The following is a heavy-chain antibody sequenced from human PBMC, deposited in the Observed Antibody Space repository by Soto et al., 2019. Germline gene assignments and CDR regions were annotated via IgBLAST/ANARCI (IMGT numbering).Heavy chain of an antibody. CDR3: ASVAYHPPDY. CDR2: IIPILGTR. CDR1: GGTFSNFI. J-gene: IGHJ4*01. D-gene: IGHD2-2*01. V-gene: IGHV1-69*08. Sequence: QVQLVQSGAEVKKPGSSVRVSCKASGGTFSNFILTWVRQAPGQGLEWVGRIIPILGTRTYAQKIRGRVTITADKASTTAPMVLASPRSANTDAEYCASVAYHPPDY.